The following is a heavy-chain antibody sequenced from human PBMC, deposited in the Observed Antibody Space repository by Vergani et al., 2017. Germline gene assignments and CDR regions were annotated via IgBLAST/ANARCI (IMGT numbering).Heavy chain of an antibody. V-gene: IGHV1-8*01. Sequence: QVQLVQSGAEVKKPGASVKVSCKASGYTFTNYDINWVRQATGQGPEWMGWMNPNSANTGYVQKFQGRVTMTRDTSLSTAYMELSSLRSEDTAVYYCARGVSAAGTAPYYMDVWGKGTTITVSS. CDR2: MNPNSANT. CDR1: GYTFTNYD. D-gene: IGHD6-13*01. CDR3: ARGVSAAGTAPYYMDV. J-gene: IGHJ6*03.